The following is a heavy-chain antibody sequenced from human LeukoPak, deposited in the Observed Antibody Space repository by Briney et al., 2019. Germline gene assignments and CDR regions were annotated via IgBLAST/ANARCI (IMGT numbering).Heavy chain of an antibody. CDR2: IYHSGST. CDR1: GGSVSSGGYS. Sequence: SETLSLTCAVSGGSVSSGGYSWSWIRQPPGKGLEWIGYIYHSGSTYYNPSLKSRVTISVDRSKNQFSLKLSSVTAADTAVYYCARRRGSGSYYRIDYWGQGTLVTVSS. J-gene: IGHJ4*02. V-gene: IGHV4-30-2*01. CDR3: ARRRGSGSYYRIDY. D-gene: IGHD1-26*01.